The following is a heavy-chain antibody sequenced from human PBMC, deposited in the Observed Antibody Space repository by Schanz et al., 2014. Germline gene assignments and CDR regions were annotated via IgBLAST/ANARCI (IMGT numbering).Heavy chain of an antibody. CDR3: AKCIGWYGRCAFDI. CDR2: ISSGGSDT. CDR1: GFTFSDYY. V-gene: IGHV3-11*01. J-gene: IGHJ3*02. Sequence: QVQLVDSGGDLVKPGGSLRLSCAASGFTFSDYYMSWIRQAPGKGPEWVSYISSGGSDTYYADSVQGRFTISRDNSKNTLYLQMNSLIAEDTAVYYCAKCIGWYGRCAFDIWGQGTMVTVSS. D-gene: IGHD6-19*01.